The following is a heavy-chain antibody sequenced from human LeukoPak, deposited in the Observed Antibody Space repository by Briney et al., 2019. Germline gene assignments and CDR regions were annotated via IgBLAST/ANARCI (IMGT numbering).Heavy chain of an antibody. V-gene: IGHV3-74*01. CDR3: ARDLGQYYDTSDNWFDP. CDR2: INSDGINT. CDR1: GFTFSNYW. J-gene: IGHJ5*02. D-gene: IGHD3-22*01. Sequence: GGSLRLSCAASGFTFSNYWMHWVRQAPGKGLVWVSRINSDGINTSYADSVKGRFAISRDNAKNTLNLQMNSLRAEDTAVYYCARDLGQYYDTSDNWFDPWGKGTLVTVSS.